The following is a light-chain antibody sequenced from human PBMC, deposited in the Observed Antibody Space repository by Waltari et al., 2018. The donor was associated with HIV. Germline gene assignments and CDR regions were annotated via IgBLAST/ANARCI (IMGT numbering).Light chain of an antibody. CDR1: QGISDW. Sequence: DIQMTQFPSFVSASVGDRVTITCRASQGISDWLAWYQQKPGKPPKLLIHAASSLQGGVPSRFSGSESGTDFTLTISSLQPEDFATYYCQQANSFLQFIFGPGTKVDIK. J-gene: IGKJ3*01. CDR3: QQANSFLQFI. V-gene: IGKV1-12*01. CDR2: AAS.